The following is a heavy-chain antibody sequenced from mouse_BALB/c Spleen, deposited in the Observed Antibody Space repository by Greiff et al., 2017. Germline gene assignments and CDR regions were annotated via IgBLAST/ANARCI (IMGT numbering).Heavy chain of an antibody. Sequence: QVQLQQSGAELVKPGASVKLSCKASGYTFTSYYMYWVKQRPGQGLEWIGEINPSNGGTNFNEKFKSKATLTVDKSSSTAYMQLSSLTSEDSAVYYCTRSLYYYAMDYWGQGTSVTVSA. CDR2: INPSNGGT. V-gene: IGHV1S81*02. J-gene: IGHJ4*01. CDR1: GYTFTSYY. CDR3: TRSLYYYAMDY.